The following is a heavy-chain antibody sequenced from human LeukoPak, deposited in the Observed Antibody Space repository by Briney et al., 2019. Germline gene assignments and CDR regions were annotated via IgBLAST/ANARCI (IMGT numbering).Heavy chain of an antibody. CDR3: ARQGTAPFDY. CDR2: IFPGESNI. V-gene: IGHV5-51*01. Sequence: GESLKISCKGSGYRFNTYWIAWVRQMPGNGLEWMGMIFPGESNIRYSPSFQGHVTISADKSTNTAYLQWSSLQASDSAIYYCARQGTAPFDYWGQGTLVTVSS. CDR1: GYRFNTYW. D-gene: IGHD2-21*02. J-gene: IGHJ4*02.